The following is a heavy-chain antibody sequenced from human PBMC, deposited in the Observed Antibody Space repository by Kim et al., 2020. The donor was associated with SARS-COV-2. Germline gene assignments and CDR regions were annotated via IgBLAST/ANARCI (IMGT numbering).Heavy chain of an antibody. D-gene: IGHD3-10*01. V-gene: IGHV3-30*04. CDR1: GFTFSSYA. Sequence: GGSLRLSCAASGFTFSSYAMHWVRQAPGKGLEWVAVISYDGSNKYYADSVKGRFTISRDNSKNTLYLQMNSLRAEDTAVYYCARDPYPTYYYGSGSPDY. J-gene: IGHJ4*01. CDR3: ARDPYPTYYYGSGSPDY. CDR2: ISYDGSNK.